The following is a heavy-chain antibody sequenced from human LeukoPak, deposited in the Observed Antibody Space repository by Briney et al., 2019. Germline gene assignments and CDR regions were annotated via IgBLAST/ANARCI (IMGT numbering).Heavy chain of an antibody. D-gene: IGHD2-2*01. CDR3: AKDYIVVVPAAIPGNDY. V-gene: IGHV3-30*02. CDR1: GFTFSSYG. J-gene: IGHJ4*02. CDR2: IRYDGSNK. Sequence: GGSLRLSCAASGFTFSSYGMQWVRQAPGKGLEWVAFIRYDGSNKYYADSVKGRFTISRDNSKNTLYLQMNSLRAEDTAVYYCAKDYIVVVPAAIPGNDYWGQGTLVTVSS.